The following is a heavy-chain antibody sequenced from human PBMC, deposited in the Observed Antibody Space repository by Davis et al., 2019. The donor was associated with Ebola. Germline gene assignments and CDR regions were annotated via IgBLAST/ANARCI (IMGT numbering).Heavy chain of an antibody. CDR3: AKEGQLGYFDL. CDR2: INGGDT. Sequence: PGGSLRLSCAASGFTFSSYWMHWVRQAPGKGLEWVSTINGGDTYYADSVKGRFTISRDNSKNTLYLQMNSLRAEDTAVYYCAKEGQLGYFDLWGRGTLVTVSS. J-gene: IGHJ2*01. V-gene: IGHV3-23*01. CDR1: GFTFSSYW.